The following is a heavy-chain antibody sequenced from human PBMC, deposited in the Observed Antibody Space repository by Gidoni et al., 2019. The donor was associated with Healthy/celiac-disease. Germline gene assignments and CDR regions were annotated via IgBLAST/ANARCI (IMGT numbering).Heavy chain of an antibody. D-gene: IGHD3-10*01. CDR3: NIGNGYGSGNFDY. V-gene: IGHV3-49*03. Sequence: EVQLVESGGGLVQPGRSLRLSCTASGFTLGDYAMSWFRQAPGKGLEWVGFIRSKAYGGTTEYAASVKGRFTISRDDSKSSAYLQMNRLKTEDTAVYYCNIGNGYGSGNFDYWGQGTLVTVSS. CDR1: GFTLGDYA. CDR2: IRSKAYGGTT. J-gene: IGHJ4*02.